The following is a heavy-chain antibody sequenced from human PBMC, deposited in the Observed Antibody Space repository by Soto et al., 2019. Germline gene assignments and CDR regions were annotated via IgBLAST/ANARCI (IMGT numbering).Heavy chain of an antibody. CDR2: ISNRGHKT. CDR1: GFTFTDYA. Sequence: PGGSLRLSCATSGFTFTDYAFSWVRQAPGKGLEWVSAISNRGHKTYYADSVRGRFTISRDDSKNTVYLQMNGLRAEDTAVYYCAKIPPGYSYGYFYFDYWGQGTLVTVSS. D-gene: IGHD5-18*01. CDR3: AKIPPGYSYGYFYFDY. J-gene: IGHJ4*02. V-gene: IGHV3-23*01.